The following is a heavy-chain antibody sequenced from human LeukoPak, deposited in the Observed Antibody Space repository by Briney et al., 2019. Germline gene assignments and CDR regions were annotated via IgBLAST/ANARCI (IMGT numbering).Heavy chain of an antibody. CDR2: ISWNSGSI. CDR3: AKDIAVADPYYYYGMDG. J-gene: IGHJ6*02. CDR1: GFTFYDYA. Sequence: PGRSLRLSCAASGFTFYDYAMHWVRQAPGKGLEWVSGISWNSGSIVYADSVKGRFTISRDNAKNSLYLQMNSLKAEDTALYYCAKDIAVADPYYYYGMDGGGQGTTVTVS. V-gene: IGHV3-9*01. D-gene: IGHD6-19*01.